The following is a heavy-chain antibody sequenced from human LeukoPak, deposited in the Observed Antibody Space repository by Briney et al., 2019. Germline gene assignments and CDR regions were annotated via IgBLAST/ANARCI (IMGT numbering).Heavy chain of an antibody. V-gene: IGHV3-48*03. J-gene: IGHJ4*02. D-gene: IGHD6-19*01. CDR3: ALLAVASDFDY. Sequence: GGSLRLSCAVSGFPFSIYEMNWVRQAPGKGLEWVSNIGSSGTTRYYADSVKGRFSISRDNAKNSLYLQMNSLRVEDTGVYYCALLAVASDFDYWGQGALVTVS. CDR2: IGSSGTTR. CDR1: GFPFSIYE.